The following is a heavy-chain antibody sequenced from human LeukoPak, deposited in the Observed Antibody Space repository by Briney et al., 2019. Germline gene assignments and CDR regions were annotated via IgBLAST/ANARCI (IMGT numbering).Heavy chain of an antibody. Sequence: GGSLRLSCTVSGFTLSTYSLNWVRRAPGKGLEWVSLMTNSRSYYADSVKGRFTISRDNAKNSLDLVMNSLRAEDTALYHCARDHRPLAYCGGDCYHNWFDPWGQGTLVTVSS. J-gene: IGHJ5*02. D-gene: IGHD2-21*02. CDR1: GFTLSTYS. CDR2: MTNSRSY. V-gene: IGHV3-21*04. CDR3: ARDHRPLAYCGGDCYHNWFDP.